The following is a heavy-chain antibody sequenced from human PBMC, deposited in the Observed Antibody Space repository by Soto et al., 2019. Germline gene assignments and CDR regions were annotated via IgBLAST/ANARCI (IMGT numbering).Heavy chain of an antibody. D-gene: IGHD2-2*01. V-gene: IGHV1-69*12. CDR3: ARDSLVRAGGFDP. J-gene: IGHJ5*02. Sequence: QVQLVQSGAEVKKPGSSVKVSCKASGGTFSSYAISWVRQAPGQGLEWMGGIIPIFGTANYAQKCQGRVTLTAEESTSTVYMELSSLRSEDTAVYYCARDSLVRAGGFDPWGQGTLVTVSS. CDR1: GGTFSSYA. CDR2: IIPIFGTA.